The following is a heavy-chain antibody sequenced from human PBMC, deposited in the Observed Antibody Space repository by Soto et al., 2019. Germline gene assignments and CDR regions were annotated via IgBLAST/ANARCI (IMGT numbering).Heavy chain of an antibody. J-gene: IGHJ5*02. V-gene: IGHV1-69*13. Sequence: GASVKVSCKASGGTFSSYAISWVRQAPGQGLEWMGGIIPIFGTANYAQKFQGRVTITADESTSTAYMELSSLRSEDTAVYYCARDAPSQYNWFDPWGQGTLVTVSS. CDR3: ARDAPSQYNWFDP. CDR1: GGTFSSYA. CDR2: IIPIFGTA.